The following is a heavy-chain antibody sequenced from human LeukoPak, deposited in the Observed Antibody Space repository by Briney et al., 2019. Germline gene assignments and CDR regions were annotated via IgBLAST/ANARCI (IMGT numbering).Heavy chain of an antibody. J-gene: IGHJ4*02. CDR2: INEDGSDK. CDR3: ATWSNAWEFDY. V-gene: IGHV3-7*05. D-gene: IGHD1-26*01. Sequence: GGSLRLSCAASGFTYSNSWMTWVRQAPGKGLEWVAHINEDGSDKYYVDSVTGRFSISRDNTKNSLYLQMSSLRAEDTAVYYCATWSNAWEFDYWGQGTLVSVSS. CDR1: GFTYSNSW.